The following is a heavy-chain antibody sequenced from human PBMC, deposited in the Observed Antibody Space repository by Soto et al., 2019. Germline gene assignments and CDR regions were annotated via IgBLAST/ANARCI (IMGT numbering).Heavy chain of an antibody. CDR3: VRVNEGAYRAASPFDY. CDR2: IRAYNGNT. V-gene: IGHV1-18*01. D-gene: IGHD1-1*01. CDR1: GYTFTDYG. J-gene: IGHJ4*02. Sequence: QIQLVQSGGEVKKPGASVKVSCKASGYTFTDYGISWVRQAPGQGPEWMGWIRAYNGNTNYPQKVQGRVTMTTDTSTTTADLELRGLTSDDTAVYYCVRVNEGAYRAASPFDYLGQGSLIPVSS.